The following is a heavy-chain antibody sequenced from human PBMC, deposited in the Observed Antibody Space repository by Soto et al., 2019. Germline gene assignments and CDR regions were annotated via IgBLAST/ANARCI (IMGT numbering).Heavy chain of an antibody. Sequence: GGSLRLSCAASGFTFSSYAMHWVRQAPGKGLEWVAVISYDGSNKYYEDSVKGRFTISRDNSKNTLYLQMNSLSAEDTAVYYCARARPYYDSSGYYDSWGQGILVTVSS. CDR1: GFTFSSYA. CDR3: ARARPYYDSSGYYDS. CDR2: ISYDGSNK. D-gene: IGHD3-22*01. J-gene: IGHJ4*02. V-gene: IGHV3-30-3*01.